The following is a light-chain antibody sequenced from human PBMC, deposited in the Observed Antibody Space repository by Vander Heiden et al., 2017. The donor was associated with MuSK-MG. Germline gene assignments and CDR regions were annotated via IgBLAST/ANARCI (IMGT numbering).Light chain of an antibody. J-gene: IGLJ3*02. V-gene: IGLV3-21*02. CDR2: DDT. CDR3: QIWDSSNDHPV. CDR1: NIGGKS. Sequence: SYVLTPPPSVSVPPGQTATITCGGSNIGGKSVQWYQQKPGQAPVVAVYDDTNRPSGIPERFSGSNSGNTATLTISRVEAGDEADYYCQIWDSSNDHPVFGGGTKLTVL.